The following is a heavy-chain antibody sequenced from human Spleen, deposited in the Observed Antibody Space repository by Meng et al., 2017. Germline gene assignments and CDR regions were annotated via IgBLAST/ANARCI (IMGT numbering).Heavy chain of an antibody. Sequence: GESLKISCAASGFTVSTHHLTWLRPAPGKELEWVSVVYTGGSANNADSVKGRFTISRDNSENTLYLQMNSLSSEDTAVYYCAKALYSDTSAPFIWGQGTMVTVSS. D-gene: IGHD3-22*01. V-gene: IGHV3-53*05. CDR2: VYTGGSA. J-gene: IGHJ3*02. CDR1: GFTVSTHH. CDR3: AKALYSDTSAPFI.